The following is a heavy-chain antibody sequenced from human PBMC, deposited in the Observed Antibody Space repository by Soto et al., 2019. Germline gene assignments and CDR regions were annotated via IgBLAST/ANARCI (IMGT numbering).Heavy chain of an antibody. D-gene: IGHD3-10*01. CDR3: ARPLYGSGSYWFDP. CDR1: GFTFSDYY. J-gene: IGHJ5*02. V-gene: IGHV3-11*01. Sequence: GGSLRLSCAASGFTFSDYYMSWIRQAPGKGLEWVSYISSSGSTIYYADSVKGRFTISRDNAKNSLYLQMNNLRAEDTAVYYCARPLYGSGSYWFDPWGQGTLVTVSS. CDR2: ISSSGSTI.